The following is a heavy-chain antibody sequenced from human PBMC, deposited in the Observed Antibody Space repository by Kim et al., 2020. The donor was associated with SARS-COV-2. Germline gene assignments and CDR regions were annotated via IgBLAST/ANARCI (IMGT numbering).Heavy chain of an antibody. V-gene: IGHV3-74*01. CDR3: ASGLTPGQY. J-gene: IGHJ4*02. Sequence: LSLTCAASGFTFSEYWMHWVRQAPGKGLVWVSRIIPDGRSTSYADSVKGRFTISRDNAKNTLYLQMNSLRAEDTAVYYCASGLTPGQYWGQGTLVTV. CDR2: IIPDGRST. D-gene: IGHD2-15*01. CDR1: GFTFSEYW.